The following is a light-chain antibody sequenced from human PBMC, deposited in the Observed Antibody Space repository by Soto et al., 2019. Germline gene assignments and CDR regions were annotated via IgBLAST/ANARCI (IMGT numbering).Light chain of an antibody. CDR1: QGIGTY. CDR2: AAY. CDR3: QQSYDTPRT. J-gene: IGKJ1*01. Sequence: DIQMTQSPSSLSASVGDRVTITCRASQGIGTYLNWYQQRPGKAPKLLIYAAYNLQSGVPSRFSGSGSGTEFTLTINGLQDEDFATYSCQQSYDTPRTFGPGTKVEVK. V-gene: IGKV1-39*01.